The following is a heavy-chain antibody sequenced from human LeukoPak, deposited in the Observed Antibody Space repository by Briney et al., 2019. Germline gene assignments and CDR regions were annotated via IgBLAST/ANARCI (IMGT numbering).Heavy chain of an antibody. CDR3: ARHNRVEMATIDY. CDR2: IYPGDSDT. J-gene: IGHJ4*02. D-gene: IGHD5-24*01. V-gene: IGHV5-51*01. Sequence: EPLKISCKGSGYSFTSYWIGWVRQMPGKGLAWMGIIYPGDSDTRYSPSFQGQVTISADKSISTAYLQWSSLKASDTAMYYCARHNRVEMATIDYWGQGTLVTVSS. CDR1: GYSFTSYW.